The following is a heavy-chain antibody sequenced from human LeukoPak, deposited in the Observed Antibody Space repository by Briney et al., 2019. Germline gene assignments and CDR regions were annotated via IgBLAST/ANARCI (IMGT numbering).Heavy chain of an antibody. CDR1: GGSISSGDYY. D-gene: IGHD2-2*01. CDR2: IYYSGST. Sequence: PSETLSLTCTVSGGSISSGDYYWSWIRQPPGKGLEWIGYIYYSGSTYYNPSLKSRVTISVDTSKNQSSLKLSSVTAADTAVYYCASGPTMRGIVVVPAAIVSWGQGTLVTVSS. CDR3: ASGPTMRGIVVVPAAIVS. J-gene: IGHJ4*02. V-gene: IGHV4-30-4*08.